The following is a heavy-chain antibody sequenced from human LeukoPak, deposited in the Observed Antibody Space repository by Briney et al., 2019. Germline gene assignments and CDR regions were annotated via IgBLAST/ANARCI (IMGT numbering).Heavy chain of an antibody. D-gene: IGHD2-15*01. CDR1: GYTFTSYA. Sequence: GASVKVSCKASGYTFTSYAMHWVRQAPGQRLEWMGWINAGNGNTKYSQKFQGRVTITRDTSASTAYMELSSLRSEDTAVYYCARDLAYCSGGSCYYFDYWGQGTLVTVSS. CDR2: INAGNGNT. CDR3: ARDLAYCSGGSCYYFDY. J-gene: IGHJ4*02. V-gene: IGHV1-3*01.